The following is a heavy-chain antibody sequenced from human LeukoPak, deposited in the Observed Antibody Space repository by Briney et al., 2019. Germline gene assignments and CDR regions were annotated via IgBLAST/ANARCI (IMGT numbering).Heavy chain of an antibody. CDR1: GFTFSSYS. CDR3: ASKGYGSGFDP. D-gene: IGHD3-10*01. Sequence: HPGRSLRLSCAASGFTFSSYSMNWVRQAPGKGLEWVSHITASGTAMFYADSVKGRFTISRDNAKNSLYLQMNSLRAEDTAVYYCASKGYGSGFDPWGQGTLVTVSS. J-gene: IGHJ5*02. V-gene: IGHV3-48*04. CDR2: ITASGTAM.